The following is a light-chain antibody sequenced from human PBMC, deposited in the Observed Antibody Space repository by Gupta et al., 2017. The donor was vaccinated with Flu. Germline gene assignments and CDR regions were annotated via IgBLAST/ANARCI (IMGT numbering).Light chain of an antibody. CDR2: VTS. CDR1: ESINNNF. CDR3: HQYKTSPYT. V-gene: IGKV3-20*01. Sequence: ERVTLSFRAGESINNNFLVWYQQRPVQTPRVLIYVTSSSAPGIPDRCSGGGSGTDFTLTIDRLEPEDFACYYCHQYKTSPYTFGQGTKLEI. J-gene: IGKJ2*01.